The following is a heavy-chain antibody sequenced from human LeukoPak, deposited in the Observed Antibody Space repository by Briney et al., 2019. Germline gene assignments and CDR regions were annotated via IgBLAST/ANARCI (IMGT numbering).Heavy chain of an antibody. D-gene: IGHD3-22*01. Sequence: TGGSLRLSCAAPGFTFSSYWMHWVRQAPGKGLVWVSRINSDGSSTSYADSVKGRFTISRDNAKNTLYLQMNSLRAEDTAVYYCARGPPNYYDSSGYYYYWGQGTLVTVSS. CDR3: ARGPPNYYDSSGYYYY. V-gene: IGHV3-74*01. CDR1: GFTFSSYW. J-gene: IGHJ4*02. CDR2: INSDGSST.